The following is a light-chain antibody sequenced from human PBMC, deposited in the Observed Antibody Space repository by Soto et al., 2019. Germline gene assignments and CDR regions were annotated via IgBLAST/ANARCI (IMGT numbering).Light chain of an antibody. CDR1: QSVDSKY. CDR3: QQYGYSSWT. Sequence: EIVLTQSPGTLSLSPGERATLSCRASQSVDSKYLAWYQQKPGQAPRILLFAASSRATGIPDRFSGSGSGTDFTLTISRLEPGDFAVYYCQQYGYSSWTFGQGTKVDIK. CDR2: AAS. V-gene: IGKV3-20*01. J-gene: IGKJ1*01.